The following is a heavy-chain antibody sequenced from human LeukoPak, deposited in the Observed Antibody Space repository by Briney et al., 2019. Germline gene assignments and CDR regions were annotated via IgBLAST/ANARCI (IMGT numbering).Heavy chain of an antibody. CDR1: GYTLTELS. V-gene: IGHV1-24*01. Sequence: ASVKVSCKVSGYTLTELSMHWVRQAPGKGLEWMGGFDPEDGETIYAQKFQGRVTMTEDTSTDTAYMELSSLRSEDTAVYYCATDLPFPQPPFTGYYYYGMDVWGQGTTVTVSS. CDR3: ATDLPFPQPPFTGYYYYGMDV. CDR2: FDPEDGET. J-gene: IGHJ6*02. D-gene: IGHD1-14*01.